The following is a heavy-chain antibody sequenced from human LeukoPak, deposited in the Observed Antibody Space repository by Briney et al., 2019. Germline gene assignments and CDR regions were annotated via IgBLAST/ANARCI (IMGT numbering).Heavy chain of an antibody. CDR3: ARVGRRITMIVVGYFDY. CDR1: GFTFSSYS. Sequence: GGSLRLSCAASGFTFSSYSMNWVRQAPGKGLEWVSSISSSSSYIYYADSVKGRFTISRDNAKNSLYLQMNSLRAEDTAVYYCARVGRRITMIVVGYFDYWGQGTLVTVSS. V-gene: IGHV3-21*01. D-gene: IGHD3-22*01. J-gene: IGHJ4*02. CDR2: ISSSSSYI.